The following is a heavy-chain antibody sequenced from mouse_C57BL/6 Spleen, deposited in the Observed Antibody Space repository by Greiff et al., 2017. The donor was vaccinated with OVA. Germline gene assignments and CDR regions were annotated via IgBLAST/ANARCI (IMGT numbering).Heavy chain of an antibody. D-gene: IGHD1-1*01. CDR1: GFSLTSYG. CDR3: ARGIYYYGSSYFDV. CDR2: IWSDGNT. V-gene: IGHV2-6*03. Sequence: VMLVESGPGLVAPSQSLSITCTVSGFSLTSYGVHWVRQPPGKGLEWLVVIWSDGNTTYNSALKSRLSISKDNSKSQVFLKMNSLQTDDTAMYYCARGIYYYGSSYFDVWGTGTTVTVSS. J-gene: IGHJ1*03.